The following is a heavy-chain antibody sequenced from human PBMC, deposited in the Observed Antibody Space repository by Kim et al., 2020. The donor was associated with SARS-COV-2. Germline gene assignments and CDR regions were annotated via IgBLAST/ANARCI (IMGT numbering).Heavy chain of an antibody. CDR3: ARDYYYNYSGHGSIYY. D-gene: IGHD3-22*01. V-gene: IGHV3-7*03. CDR1: GFAFSSFC. Sequence: GGSLRLSCAASGFAFSSFCMSWVRQAPGKGLEWVANIKEDGVEKYYVDSVKGRFSISRDNAKNSLFLQMNSLRAEDTAMYYCARDYYYNYSGHGSIYYWGQGTLVTVSS. J-gene: IGHJ4*02. CDR2: IKEDGVEK.